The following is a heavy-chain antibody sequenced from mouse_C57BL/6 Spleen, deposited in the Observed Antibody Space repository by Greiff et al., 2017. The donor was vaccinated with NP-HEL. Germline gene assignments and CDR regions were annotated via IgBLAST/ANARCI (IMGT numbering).Heavy chain of an antibody. V-gene: IGHV1-82*01. CDR1: GYAFSSSW. Sequence: QVQLQQSGPELVKPGASVKISCKASGYAFSSSWMNWVKQRPGKGLEWIGRIYPGDGDTNYNGKFKGKATLTADKSSSTAYMQLSSLTSEDSAVYFCARFRNDYGYYFDYWGQGTTLTVSS. D-gene: IGHD2-4*01. J-gene: IGHJ2*01. CDR3: ARFRNDYGYYFDY. CDR2: IYPGDGDT.